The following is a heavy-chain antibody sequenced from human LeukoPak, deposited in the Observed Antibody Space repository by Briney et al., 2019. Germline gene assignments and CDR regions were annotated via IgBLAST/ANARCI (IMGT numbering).Heavy chain of an antibody. D-gene: IGHD3-10*02. J-gene: IGHJ4*02. V-gene: IGHV4-38-2*02. Sequence: PSETLSLTCTVSGYSISSAYYWGWIRQTPGKGLEWIGGIYHSGSTYYNPSLKSRVTISVDTSKNQFSLKLSSVTAADTAMYYCARLTNTKFGELSNFDYWGQGTLVTVSS. CDR3: ARLTNTKFGELSNFDY. CDR2: IYHSGST. CDR1: GYSISSAYY.